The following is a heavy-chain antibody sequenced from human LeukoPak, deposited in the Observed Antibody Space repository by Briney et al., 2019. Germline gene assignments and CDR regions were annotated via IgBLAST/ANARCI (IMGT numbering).Heavy chain of an antibody. V-gene: IGHV4-34*01. CDR3: ARGAEMATTTFDP. CDR1: GGSFSGYY. Sequence: PSETLSLTCAVYGGSFSGYYWSWICQPPGKGLEWIGEINHSGSTNYNPSLRSRVTISVDTSKNQFSLKLSSVTAADTAVYYCARGAEMATTTFDPWGQGTLVTVSS. CDR2: INHSGST. J-gene: IGHJ5*02. D-gene: IGHD5-24*01.